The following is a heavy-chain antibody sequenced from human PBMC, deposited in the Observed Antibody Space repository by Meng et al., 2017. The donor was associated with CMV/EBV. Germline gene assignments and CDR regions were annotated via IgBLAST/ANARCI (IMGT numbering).Heavy chain of an antibody. CDR3: ASFPHYYYYGMDV. Sequence: SELSLTCTVSGGSISSYYWSWIRQPPGKGLEWIGYIYYSGSTNYNPSLKSRVTISVDTSKNQFSLKLSSVTAADTAVYYCASFPHYYYYGMDVWGQGTTVTVSS. V-gene: IGHV4-59*01. J-gene: IGHJ6*02. CDR1: GGSISSYY. CDR2: IYYSGST.